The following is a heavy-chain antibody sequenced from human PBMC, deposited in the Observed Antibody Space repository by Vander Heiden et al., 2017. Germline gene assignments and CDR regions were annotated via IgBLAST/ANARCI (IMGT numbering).Heavy chain of an antibody. CDR3: VSSGHHIDY. CDR2: ISGSGDFT. J-gene: IGHJ4*02. D-gene: IGHD3-3*01. CDR1: EFTFSTYA. Sequence: VHLLASWRALLPSRTSLRLSCRTSEFTFSTYAMSWVRQAPGKVLEWVAAISGSGDFTVNADSVKGRFTISRDNSRNTLFLQMNSLRAEDTAIFYCVSSGHHIDYWGQGTLVTVSS. V-gene: IGHV3-23*01.